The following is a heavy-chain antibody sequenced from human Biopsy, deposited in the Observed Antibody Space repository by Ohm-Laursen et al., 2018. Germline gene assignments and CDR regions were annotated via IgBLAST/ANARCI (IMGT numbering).Heavy chain of an antibody. CDR1: GGSTSSDY. V-gene: IGHV4-59*07. J-gene: IGHJ6*02. Sequence: SDTLSLTGTVSGGSTSSDYWSWKRQTPGKGLEWIGYIYYSGSTNYNPSLKSRVTISVDTSKNQFSLRLNSVTASDTAVSYCARATNSTGWPYYFFYGMDVWGPRTTVTVSS. D-gene: IGHD2/OR15-2a*01. CDR3: ARATNSTGWPYYFFYGMDV. CDR2: IYYSGST.